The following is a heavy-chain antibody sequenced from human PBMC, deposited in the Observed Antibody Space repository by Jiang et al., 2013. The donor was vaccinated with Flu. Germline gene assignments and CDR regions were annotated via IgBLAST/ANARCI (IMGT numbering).Heavy chain of an antibody. D-gene: IGHD2-2*01. Sequence: SGAEVKKPGASVKVSCKASGYTFTGYYMHWVRQAPGQGLEWMGRINPNSGGTNYAQKFQGRVTMTRDTSISTAYMELSRLRSDDTAVYYCARAGPNIVVVPAGPARPYFDYWGQGTLVTVSS. CDR3: ARAGPNIVVVPAGPARPYFDY. V-gene: IGHV1-2*06. CDR1: GYTFTGYY. CDR2: INPNSGGT. J-gene: IGHJ4*02.